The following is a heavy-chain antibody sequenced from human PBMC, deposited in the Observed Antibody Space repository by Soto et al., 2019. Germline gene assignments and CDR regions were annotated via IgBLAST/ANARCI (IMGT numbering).Heavy chain of an antibody. Sequence: PSETLSLTCTVSGGSIRSYCWTWIRQPPGEGLEWIGEIYHSGSTNYNPSLKSRVTISVDKSKNQFSLKLSSVTAADTAVYYCARRRDIVVVPAAEKNAFDIWGQGTMVTVSS. J-gene: IGHJ3*02. CDR1: GGSIRSYC. D-gene: IGHD2-2*01. V-gene: IGHV4-59*12. CDR3: ARRRDIVVVPAAEKNAFDI. CDR2: IYHSGST.